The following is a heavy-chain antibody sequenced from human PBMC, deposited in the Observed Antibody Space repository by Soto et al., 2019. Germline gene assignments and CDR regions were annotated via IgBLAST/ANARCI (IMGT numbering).Heavy chain of an antibody. J-gene: IGHJ6*02. CDR1: GFTFSSYA. CDR2: ISYDGSNK. V-gene: IGHV3-30-3*01. Sequence: SLRLSCAVSGFTFSSYAMHWVRQAPGKGLEWVAIISYDGSNKYYADSVKGRFTISRDNSKYTLYLQMNSLRAEGTAVYYCVRDSYGMDVWGQGTTVTVSS. CDR3: VRDSYGMDV.